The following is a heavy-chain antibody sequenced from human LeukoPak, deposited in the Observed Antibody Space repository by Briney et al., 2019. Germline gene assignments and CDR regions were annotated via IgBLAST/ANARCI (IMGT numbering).Heavy chain of an antibody. CDR3: AKDLNSAGIGGTSIDY. Sequence: GGSLRLSCAASGFTFDEYTMHWVRQAPGKGLEWVSLISWDGGSTYYADSVKGRFTISRDNSKNSLYLQMNSLRTEDTALYYCAKDLNSAGIGGTSIDYWGQGTLVTVSS. V-gene: IGHV3-43*01. J-gene: IGHJ4*02. CDR1: GFTFDEYT. D-gene: IGHD3-16*01. CDR2: ISWDGGST.